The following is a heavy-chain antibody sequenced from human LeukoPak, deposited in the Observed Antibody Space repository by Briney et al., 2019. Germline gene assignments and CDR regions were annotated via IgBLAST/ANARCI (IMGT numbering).Heavy chain of an antibody. V-gene: IGHV3-7*03. Sequence: GGSLRLSRVDSGITFSRYWMSWVRQAPGKGLEWVANIKQDGGEKYYVDSVKGRFTISRDNAKNSLYPQMNSLRVEDTAVYYCARDGRPLDYWGQGTLVTVSS. J-gene: IGHJ4*02. CDR3: ARDGRPLDY. CDR1: GITFSRYW. CDR2: IKQDGGEK.